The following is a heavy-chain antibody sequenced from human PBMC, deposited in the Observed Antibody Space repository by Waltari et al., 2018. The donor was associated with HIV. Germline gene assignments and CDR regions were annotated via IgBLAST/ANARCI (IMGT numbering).Heavy chain of an antibody. D-gene: IGHD2-2*01. CDR3: ARRGFRFCSSTTCLDY. Sequence: QVQLQQWGAGLLKPSETLSLTCAVYGGSFSDYYWTWIRQPPGKGLEWIGEINHSGSTNYKPPLKSRGTISVDTSKNQFSLKLSSVTAADTAVYYCARRGFRFCSSTTCLDYWGQGTLVTVSS. CDR1: GGSFSDYY. V-gene: IGHV4-34*01. CDR2: INHSGST. J-gene: IGHJ4*02.